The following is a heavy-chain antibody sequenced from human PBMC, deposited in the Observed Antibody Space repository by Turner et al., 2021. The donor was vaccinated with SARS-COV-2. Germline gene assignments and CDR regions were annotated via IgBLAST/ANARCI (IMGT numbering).Heavy chain of an antibody. CDR2: MSPDGTVT. D-gene: IGHD5-18*01. J-gene: IGHJ4*02. V-gene: IGHV3-30*04. CDR1: GVTFSSYS. CDR3: ARESGYKGYFDY. Sequence: QAQLVESGGGVVQPGRSLRLSCAASGVTFSSYSMHWVRQAPGKGLEWVVVMSPDGTVTYYADSVKGRFTISRDNSKNTLYLQMNSLRTEDTAMYYCARESGYKGYFDYWGQGTLVTVSS.